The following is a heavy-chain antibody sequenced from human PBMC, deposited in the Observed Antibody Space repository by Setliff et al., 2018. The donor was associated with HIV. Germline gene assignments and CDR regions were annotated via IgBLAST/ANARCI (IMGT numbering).Heavy chain of an antibody. CDR2: MNPYSRNT. D-gene: IGHD3-22*01. CDR3: ARARTDYYDRRRRSHYYIDV. V-gene: IGHV1-8*02. J-gene: IGHJ6*03. Sequence: ASVKVSCKPSGYTFSNYDINWVRQAAGQGLEWMGWMNPYSRNTGYAQRFEGRVTLTWDTSISTAYLELNHLKSDDTAVYYCARARTDYYDRRRRSHYYIDVWARGATVTVSS. CDR1: GYTFSNYD.